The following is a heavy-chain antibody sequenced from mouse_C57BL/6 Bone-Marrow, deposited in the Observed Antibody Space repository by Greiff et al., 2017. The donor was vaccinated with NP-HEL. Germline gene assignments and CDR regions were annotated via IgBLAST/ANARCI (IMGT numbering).Heavy chain of an antibody. CDR2: INPNNGGT. J-gene: IGHJ4*01. D-gene: IGHD2-3*01. V-gene: IGHV1-18*01. CDR3: ARRGYDGYYGLWFYAMDY. CDR1: GYTFTDYN. Sequence: EVQLQQSGPELVKPGASVKIPCKASGYTFTDYNMDWVKQSHGKSLEWIGDINPNNGGTIYNQKFKGKATLTVDKSSSTAYMELRSLTSEDTAVYYCARRGYDGYYGLWFYAMDYWGQGTSVTVSS.